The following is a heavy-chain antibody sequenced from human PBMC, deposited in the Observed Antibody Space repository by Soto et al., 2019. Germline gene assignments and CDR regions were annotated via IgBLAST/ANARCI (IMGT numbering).Heavy chain of an antibody. CDR3: ARYGSGSYDLIYYYYYGMDV. J-gene: IGHJ6*02. CDR1: GYSFTSYW. D-gene: IGHD3-10*01. Sequence: GGSLKISCKGSGYSFTSYWIGWGRQMAGEGPGGRGIIYPGDSDTRYRPSFQGQVTISADKSISTAYLLWSSLKASDTAMYYCARYGSGSYDLIYYYYYGMDVWGQGTTVTVSS. CDR2: IYPGDSDT. V-gene: IGHV5-51*01.